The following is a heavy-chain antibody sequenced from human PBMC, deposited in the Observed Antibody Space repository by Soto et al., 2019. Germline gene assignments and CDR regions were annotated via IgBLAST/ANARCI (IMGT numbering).Heavy chain of an antibody. CDR3: ARNIAAARKGNWFDP. CDR1: GGSFSGYY. J-gene: IGHJ5*02. V-gene: IGHV4-34*01. CDR2: INHSGST. Sequence: SETLSLTCAVYGGSFSGYYWSWIRQPPGKGLEWIGEINHSGSTNYNPSLKSRVTISVDTSKNQFSLKLSSVTAADTAVYYCARNIAAARKGNWFDPWGQGTLVTVSS. D-gene: IGHD6-13*01.